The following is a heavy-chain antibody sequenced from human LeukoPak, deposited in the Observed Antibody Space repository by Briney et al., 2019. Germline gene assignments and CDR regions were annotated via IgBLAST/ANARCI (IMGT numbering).Heavy chain of an antibody. V-gene: IGHV1-69*13. CDR3: ARDVANVEMATMASGMDV. D-gene: IGHD5-24*01. CDR1: GGTFSSYA. J-gene: IGHJ6*02. CDR2: IIHIFGTA. Sequence: ASVKVSCKASGGTFSSYAISWVRQAPGQGLEWMGGIIHIFGTANYAQKFQGRVTITADESTSTAYMELSSLRSEDTAVYYCARDVANVEMATMASGMDVWGQGTTVTVSS.